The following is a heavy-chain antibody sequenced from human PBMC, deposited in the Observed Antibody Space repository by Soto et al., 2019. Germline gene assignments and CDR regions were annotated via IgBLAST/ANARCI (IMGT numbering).Heavy chain of an antibody. J-gene: IGHJ4*02. D-gene: IGHD3-10*01. CDR2: IIPIFGTA. CDR3: ARDRYTYYYGSGSLYYFDY. V-gene: IGHV1-69*01. CDR1: GGTFSSYA. Sequence: QVQLVQSGAEVKKPGSSVKVSCKASGGTFSSYAISWVRQAPGQGLEWMGGIIPIFGTANYAQKLQGRVTITADESTSTAYMELSSLRSEDTAVYYCARDRYTYYYGSGSLYYFDYWGQGTLVTVSS.